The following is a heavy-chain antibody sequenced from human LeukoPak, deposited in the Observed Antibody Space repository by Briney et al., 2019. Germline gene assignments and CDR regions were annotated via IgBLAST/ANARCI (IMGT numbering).Heavy chain of an antibody. J-gene: IGHJ4*02. CDR3: ARDQQLYYYGSGSYYHG. D-gene: IGHD3-10*01. V-gene: IGHV3-30-3*01. CDR1: GFTFSSYA. CDR2: ISYDGSNK. Sequence: GGSLRLSCAASGFTFSSYAMHWVRQAPGKGLERVAVISYDGSNKYYADSVKGRFTISRDNSKNTLYLQMNSLRAEDTAVYYCARDQQLYYYGSGSYYHGWGQGTLVTVSS.